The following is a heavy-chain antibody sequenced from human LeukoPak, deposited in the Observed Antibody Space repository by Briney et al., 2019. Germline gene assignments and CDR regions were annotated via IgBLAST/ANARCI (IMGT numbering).Heavy chain of an antibody. V-gene: IGHV6-1*01. CDR1: GDRVSTNNAA. Sequence: SQTLSLTCAISGDRVSTNNAAWSWIRQSPSRGLEWLERTYYRSKWYNYYAGSVKSRIIFNPDTSKNQFSLQLNSVTPVDTAVYYCAREKVVIAATHYYGMDVWGQGTTVIVSS. D-gene: IGHD2-15*01. CDR2: TYYRSKWYN. J-gene: IGHJ6*02. CDR3: AREKVVIAATHYYGMDV.